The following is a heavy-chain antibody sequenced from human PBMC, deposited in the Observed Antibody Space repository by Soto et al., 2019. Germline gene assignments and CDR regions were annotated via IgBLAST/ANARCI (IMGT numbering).Heavy chain of an antibody. J-gene: IGHJ4*02. CDR2: ISAYNGNT. D-gene: IGHD2-8*01. CDR3: ARVELMVYLRKGYYFDY. CDR1: GYTFTSYG. Sequence: ASVKVSCKASGYTFTSYGISWVRQAPGQGLEWMGWISAYNGNTNYAQKLQGRVTMTTDTSTSTAYMELRSLRSDDTAVYYCARVELMVYLRKGYYFDYWGQGTLVTVSS. V-gene: IGHV1-18*01.